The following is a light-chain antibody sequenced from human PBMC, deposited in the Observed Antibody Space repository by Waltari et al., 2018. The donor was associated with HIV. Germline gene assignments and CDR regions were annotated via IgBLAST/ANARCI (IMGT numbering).Light chain of an antibody. Sequence: QPVLTQPPSASASLGASVTLTCTLSSGYSNYKVDWYQQRPGKGPRFVIRVGTGGSVRSKADGIPDRFSVLGSGLNRYLTIKNIQEEDESDYHCGADHGSGSNFVWVFGGGTKLTVL. CDR1: SGYSNYK. CDR2: VGTGGSVR. CDR3: GADHGSGSNFVWV. J-gene: IGLJ3*02. V-gene: IGLV9-49*01.